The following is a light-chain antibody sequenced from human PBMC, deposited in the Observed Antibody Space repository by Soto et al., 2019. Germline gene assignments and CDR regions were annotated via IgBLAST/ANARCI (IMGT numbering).Light chain of an antibody. CDR2: EVS. J-gene: IGLJ2*01. CDR3: SSYTTNKTLL. V-gene: IGLV2-14*01. CDR1: SSDVGAYNF. Sequence: QSSLTQPASVSGSPGQSITISCTGTSSDVGAYNFVSWYQQHPGKVPKLIFYEVSNRPPGLSDRFSGSKSGTTASLTISGLQAEDEADYFCSSYTTNKTLLFGGGTKLTVL.